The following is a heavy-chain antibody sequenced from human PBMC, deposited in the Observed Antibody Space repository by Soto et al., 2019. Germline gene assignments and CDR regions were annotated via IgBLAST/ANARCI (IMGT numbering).Heavy chain of an antibody. J-gene: IGHJ4*02. CDR2: IIPMYATA. CDR1: GDTFSSYA. D-gene: IGHD3-22*01. V-gene: IGHV1-69*13. CDR3: AKTPPRTTAIPYYYEF. Sequence: SVKVSCKASGDTFSSYAISWVRQAPGQGLEWMGGIIPMYATADYAQNFQGRVTFTADESTNTAYMELSSLTSEDTAMYYCAKTPPRTTAIPYYYEFWGQGTLVPSPQ.